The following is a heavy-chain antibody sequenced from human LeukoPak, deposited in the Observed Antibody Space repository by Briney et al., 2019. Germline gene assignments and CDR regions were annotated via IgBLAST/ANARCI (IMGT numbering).Heavy chain of an antibody. CDR1: SYTFTTTY. D-gene: IGHD1-26*01. Sequence: GASLTVSCKASSYTFTTTYINWVRQAPRQGLEWMGWIRAYNGKTNYAQKVQGRVTMTTDSSTSTAYMDLTSLRSDDTAVYYCARGGTYYPCIDYWGQGTLVTVSS. J-gene: IGHJ4*02. V-gene: IGHV1-18*01. CDR2: IRAYNGKT. CDR3: ARGGTYYPCIDY.